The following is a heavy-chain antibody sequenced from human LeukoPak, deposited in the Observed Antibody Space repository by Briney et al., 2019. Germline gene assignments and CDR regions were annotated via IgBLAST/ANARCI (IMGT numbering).Heavy chain of an antibody. Sequence: SETLSLTCTVSGGSVRSYYWSWIRQPPGKGLEWIGHIHYSGSTNYNPPLKSRVTISVDTSKNQFSLKLSSVTAADTAVYYCAGSKFYNWFDPWGQGTLVTVSS. CDR3: AGSKFYNWFDP. CDR1: GGSVRSYY. V-gene: IGHV4-59*02. CDR2: IHYSGST. J-gene: IGHJ5*02. D-gene: IGHD3-9*01.